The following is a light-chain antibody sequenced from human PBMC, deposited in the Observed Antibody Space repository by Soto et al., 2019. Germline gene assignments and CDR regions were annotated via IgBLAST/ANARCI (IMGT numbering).Light chain of an antibody. CDR1: QSHSSSY. CDR3: QQCSTSLT. V-gene: IGKV3D-20*02. J-gene: IGKJ1*01. Sequence: SPPGKTPPSCPSQSHSSSYLAWYHQKPGQAPRLLIYDTASRATGIPDRFSGSGPGTDFTLTTISRLDPEFFVEYYRQQCSTSLTFGQGTQVDI. CDR2: DTA.